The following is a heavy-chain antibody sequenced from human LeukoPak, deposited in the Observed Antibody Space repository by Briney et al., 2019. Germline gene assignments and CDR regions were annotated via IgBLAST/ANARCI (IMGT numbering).Heavy chain of an antibody. J-gene: IGHJ4*02. CDR2: IYYSGST. V-gene: IGHV4-39*01. Sequence: PSETLSLTCTVSGGSISSSSYYWGWIRQPPGKGLEWIGSIYYSGSTYYNPSLKSPVTISVDTSKNQFSLKLSSVTAADTAVYYCARMVQYSSSWFDYWGQGTLVTVSS. D-gene: IGHD6-13*01. CDR3: ARMVQYSSSWFDY. CDR1: GGSISSSSYY.